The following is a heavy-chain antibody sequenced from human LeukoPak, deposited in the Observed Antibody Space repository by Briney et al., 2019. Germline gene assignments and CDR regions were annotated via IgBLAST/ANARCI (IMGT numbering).Heavy chain of an antibody. CDR2: IYYSGST. CDR3: ERNSFDSGKAPY. Sequence: PSETLSLTCTVSGGSISSSSYYWGWIRQPPGKGLEWIGTIYYSGSTYYNPSLKSRVTISVHTSKNQFSLKLSSVTAADTAVYLCERNSFDSGKAPYWGQGTLVTVSS. J-gene: IGHJ4*02. CDR1: GGSISSSSYY. D-gene: IGHD3-10*01. V-gene: IGHV4-39*01.